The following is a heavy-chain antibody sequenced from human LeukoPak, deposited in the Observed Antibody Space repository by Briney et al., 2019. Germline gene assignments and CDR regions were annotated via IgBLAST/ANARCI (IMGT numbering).Heavy chain of an antibody. J-gene: IGHJ4*02. CDR3: ARDAMVRGVIITGFDY. Sequence: SVKVSCKASGGTFSSYAISWVRQAPGQGLEWMGGIIPIFGTANYAQKFQGRVTITTDESTSTAYMELSSLRSEDTAVYYCARDAMVRGVIITGFDYWGQGTLVTVSS. D-gene: IGHD3-10*01. V-gene: IGHV1-69*05. CDR1: GGTFSSYA. CDR2: IIPIFGTA.